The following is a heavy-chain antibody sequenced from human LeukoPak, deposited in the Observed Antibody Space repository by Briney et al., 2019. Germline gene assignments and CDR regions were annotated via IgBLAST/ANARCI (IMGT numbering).Heavy chain of an antibody. J-gene: IGHJ4*02. Sequence: ASVKVSCKASGYTFTGYYMHWVRQAPGQGLEWMGWINPNSGGTNYAQKFQGRVTMTTDTSTSTAYMELRNLRSDDTAVYYCARDIIGYDSSGPSTDYWGQGTLVTVSS. CDR2: INPNSGGT. CDR3: ARDIIGYDSSGPSTDY. CDR1: GYTFTGYY. D-gene: IGHD3-22*01. V-gene: IGHV1-2*02.